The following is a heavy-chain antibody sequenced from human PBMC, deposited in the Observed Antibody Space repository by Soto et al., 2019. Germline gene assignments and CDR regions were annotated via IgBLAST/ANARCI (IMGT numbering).Heavy chain of an antibody. CDR1: GGSISSYY. V-gene: IGHV4-59*01. CDR3: ARADYDILTGYYTSSYYDY. D-gene: IGHD3-9*01. Sequence: SETLSLTCTVSGGSISSYYWSWIRQPPGKGLEWIGYIYYSGSTNYNPSLKSRVTISVDTSKNQFSLKLSSVTAADTAVYYCARADYDILTGYYTSSYYDYWGHVPLVTFSS. J-gene: IGHJ4*01. CDR2: IYYSGST.